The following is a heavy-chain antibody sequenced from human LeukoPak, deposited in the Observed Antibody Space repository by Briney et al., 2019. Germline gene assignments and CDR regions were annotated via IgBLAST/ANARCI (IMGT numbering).Heavy chain of an antibody. D-gene: IGHD3-22*01. CDR1: GGTFSSYA. CDR2: IIPIFGTA. J-gene: IGHJ5*02. CDR3: ARAEPDYYDSSGSINWFDP. V-gene: IGHV1-69*01. Sequence: SVKVSCKASGGTFSSYAIRWVREAPGQGLEWMEGIIPIFGTANYAQKFQGRVTITADESTSTAYMELSSLRSEDTAVYYCARAEPDYYDSSGSINWFDPWGQGTLVTVSS.